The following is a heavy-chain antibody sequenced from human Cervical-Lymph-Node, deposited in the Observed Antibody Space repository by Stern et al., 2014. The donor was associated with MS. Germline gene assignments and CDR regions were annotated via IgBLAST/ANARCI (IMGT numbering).Heavy chain of an antibody. J-gene: IGHJ4*02. CDR2: SYPYDSDT. CDR1: GYSFTIYY. V-gene: IGHV5-51*01. CDR3: ARHVQGFDY. Sequence: MQLVQSGAEVKKPGESLKISCKLSGYSFTIYYIAWVRQMPGKGLEWMGVSYPYDSDTTSSPSFQGQVTISADKSITTAYLQWSSLRASDTAMYYCARHVQGFDYWGQGTLVTVSS.